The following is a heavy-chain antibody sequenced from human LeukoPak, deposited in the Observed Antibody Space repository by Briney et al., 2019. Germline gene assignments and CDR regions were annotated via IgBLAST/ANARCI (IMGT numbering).Heavy chain of an antibody. CDR3: TALWFGDLSMGSADDY. V-gene: IGHV3-48*04. CDR2: ISSSSTI. Sequence: AGGSLRLSCAASGFTFSSYSMSWVRQAAGKGMEWDSYISSSSTIYYAASVKGRFTISRDNAKNSLYLQMNSLKTEDTAVYYCTALWFGDLSMGSADDYWGPGTLVTVSS. CDR1: GFTFSSYS. J-gene: IGHJ4*02. D-gene: IGHD3-10*01.